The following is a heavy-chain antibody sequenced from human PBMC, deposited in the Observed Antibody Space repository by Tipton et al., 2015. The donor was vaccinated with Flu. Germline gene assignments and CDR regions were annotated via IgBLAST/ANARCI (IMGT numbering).Heavy chain of an antibody. D-gene: IGHD2/OR15-2a*01. CDR3: ARDPSLGMPEYLDS. CDR2: IYNGVYT. V-gene: IGHV4-59*01. Sequence: TLSPTCIVSNGSLSSYYWVWIRQSPGKGLEWIGYIYNGVYTKYQRSLKSRVTISADTSKNQFSPRLTSVTAADTAIYFCARDPSLGMPEYLDSWGLGTLVSVSS. J-gene: IGHJ4*02. CDR1: NGSLSSYY.